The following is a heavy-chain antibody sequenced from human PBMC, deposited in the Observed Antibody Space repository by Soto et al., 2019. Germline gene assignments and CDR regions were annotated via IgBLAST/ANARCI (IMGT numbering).Heavy chain of an antibody. CDR2: IYPEDSET. CDR1: GYTFGTFF. J-gene: IGHJ5*02. Sequence: GDSRNVSCTCYGYTFGTFFIACVRQMLGKALEWMGMIYPEDSETKYSPSFEGQVTFSADKSVKTAYLQWTSLKASDTAIYYCARTYCTAPSCYNNWFDPWGQGTLVTVSS. D-gene: IGHD3-10*01. CDR3: ARTYCTAPSCYNNWFDP. V-gene: IGHV5-51*03.